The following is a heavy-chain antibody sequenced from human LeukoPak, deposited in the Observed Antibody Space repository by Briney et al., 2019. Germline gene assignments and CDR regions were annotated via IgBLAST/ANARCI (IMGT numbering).Heavy chain of an antibody. D-gene: IGHD3-10*01. J-gene: IGHJ4*02. Sequence: ASETLSLTCTVSGGSISSYYWSRIRQPPGKGLEWIGYIYYSGSTNYNPSLKSRVTISVDTSKNQFSLKLSSVTAADTAVYYCARVLMVRGAPDYWGQGTLVTVSS. CDR2: IYYSGST. CDR1: GGSISSYY. V-gene: IGHV4-59*01. CDR3: ARVLMVRGAPDY.